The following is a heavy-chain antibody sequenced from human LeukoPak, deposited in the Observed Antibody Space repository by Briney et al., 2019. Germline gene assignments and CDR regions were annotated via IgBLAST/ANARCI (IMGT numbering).Heavy chain of an antibody. Sequence: GGSLRLSCAASGFTFSSYAMSWVRQAPGKGLEGVSAISGSGGSTYYADSVKGRFTISRDNSKNTVFLQMNSLRAEDTALYYCAKGRGPGADFDYWGQGTLVTVSS. CDR2: ISGSGGST. D-gene: IGHD3-10*01. CDR1: GFTFSSYA. J-gene: IGHJ4*02. V-gene: IGHV3-23*01. CDR3: AKGRGPGADFDY.